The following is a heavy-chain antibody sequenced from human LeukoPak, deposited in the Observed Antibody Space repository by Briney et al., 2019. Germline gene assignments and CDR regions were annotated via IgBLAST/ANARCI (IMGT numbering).Heavy chain of an antibody. CDR2: INPNSGGT. J-gene: IGHJ5*02. V-gene: IGHV1-2*02. Sequence: ASVKVSCKASGYTFTGYYMHWVRQAPGQGLEWMGWINPNSGGTNYAQKFQGRVTMTRDTSISTAYMELSRLRSDDTAVYYCARDPANTMVLDPWGQGTLVTVSS. CDR3: ARDPANTMVLDP. CDR1: GYTFTGYY. D-gene: IGHD3-10*01.